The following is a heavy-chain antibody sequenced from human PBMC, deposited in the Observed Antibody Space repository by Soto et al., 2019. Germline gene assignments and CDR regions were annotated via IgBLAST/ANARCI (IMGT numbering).Heavy chain of an antibody. CDR3: ASIMTTVTTTLNWFDP. D-gene: IGHD4-4*01. J-gene: IGHJ5*02. CDR2: IYYSGST. CDR1: GGSISSSSYY. V-gene: IGHV4-39*01. Sequence: PSETLSLTCTVSGGSISSSSYYWGWIRQPPGKGLEWIGSIYYSGSTYYNPSLKSRVTISVDTSKNQFSLKLSSVTAADTAVYYCASIMTTVTTTLNWFDPWGQGTLVTVSS.